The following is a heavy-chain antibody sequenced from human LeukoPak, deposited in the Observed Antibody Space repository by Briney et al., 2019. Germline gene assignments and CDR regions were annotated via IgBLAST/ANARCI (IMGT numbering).Heavy chain of an antibody. Sequence: GGPLRLSCAASGFTFNDYHMNWIRQAPGKGLEWISYISPGGGDIYFADSVKGRFTLSRDNAKNSLYLQVSSLTAEDTAVYYCASGRDIEVAGPGGYFDHWGQGTLVTVSS. CDR2: ISPGGGDI. J-gene: IGHJ4*02. CDR3: ASGRDIEVAGPGGYFDH. V-gene: IGHV3-11*01. D-gene: IGHD6-19*01. CDR1: GFTFNDYH.